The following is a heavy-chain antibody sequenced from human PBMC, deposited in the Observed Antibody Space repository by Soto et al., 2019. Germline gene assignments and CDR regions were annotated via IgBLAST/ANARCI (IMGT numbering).Heavy chain of an antibody. CDR1: GGSINYNSYY. Sequence: PSDTLSLTSSVSGGSINYNSYYWGWIRQPPGKGLEWVGGIFYTGTTYYSPSLKDRVTISVDTSKNSFSLNLTSVTAADTAVYFCARLVVVAPVANAWGQGTLVTVSS. D-gene: IGHD2-15*01. CDR2: IFYTGTT. J-gene: IGHJ5*02. CDR3: ARLVVVAPVANA. V-gene: IGHV4-39*02.